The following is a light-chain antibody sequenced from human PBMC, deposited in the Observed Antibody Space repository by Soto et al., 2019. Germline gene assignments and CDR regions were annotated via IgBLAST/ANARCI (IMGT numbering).Light chain of an antibody. Sequence: QSALTQPASVSGSPGQSITISCTGTSSDVGGYNYVSWYQEHPGKAPKLMIYDVSNRPSGVSNRFSGSKSGNTASLTISGLQAEYEADDYCLSDTSDSTYVFGTGTKLTVL. CDR2: DVS. CDR3: LSDTSDSTYV. J-gene: IGLJ1*01. V-gene: IGLV2-14*01. CDR1: SSDVGGYNY.